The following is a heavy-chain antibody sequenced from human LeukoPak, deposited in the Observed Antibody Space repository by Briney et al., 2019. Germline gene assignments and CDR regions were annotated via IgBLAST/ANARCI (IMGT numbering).Heavy chain of an antibody. CDR1: GFTFSSYA. CDR3: AKGLYSSGWYGYYFDY. Sequence: GGSLRLSCAASGFTFSSYAMSWVRQAPGKGLEWVPAISGSGGSTYYADSVKGRFTISRDNSKNTLYLQMNSLRAEDTAVYYCAKGLYSSGWYGYYFDYWGQGTLVTVSS. V-gene: IGHV3-23*01. J-gene: IGHJ4*02. CDR2: ISGSGGST. D-gene: IGHD6-19*01.